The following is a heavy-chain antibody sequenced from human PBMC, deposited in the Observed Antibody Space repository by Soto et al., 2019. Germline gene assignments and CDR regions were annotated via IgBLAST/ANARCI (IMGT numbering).Heavy chain of an antibody. V-gene: IGHV3-23*01. J-gene: IGHJ6*02. Sequence: GVSMGLSRAASGFTFSSCVMAWVRQAQGTGLEWLSAMSGSGGSTYYTDSVKGRFTISRDNSKNTLYLQMNSLRAEDTAVYYCAKDGAYDYVWGSYRPRHVMDVWGQGTTVNGSS. CDR3: AKDGAYDYVWGSYRPRHVMDV. CDR1: GFTFSSCV. D-gene: IGHD3-16*02. CDR2: MSGSGGST.